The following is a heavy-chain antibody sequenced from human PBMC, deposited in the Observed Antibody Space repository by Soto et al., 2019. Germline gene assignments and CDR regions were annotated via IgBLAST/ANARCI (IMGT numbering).Heavy chain of an antibody. CDR1: GFTISNYG. CDR3: ATTRVGPCSSSICFSGIFDGMDV. Sequence: GGSLRLSCAASGFTISNYGMHWVRQAPGKGLEWVAVISYDGTITYYADSVKGRFTISRDNSKNTLYLQMNSLRTEDTAVYYCATTRVGPCSSSICFSGIFDGMDVWGQGTTVTVSS. J-gene: IGHJ6*02. CDR2: ISYDGTIT. V-gene: IGHV3-30-3*01. D-gene: IGHD2-2*01.